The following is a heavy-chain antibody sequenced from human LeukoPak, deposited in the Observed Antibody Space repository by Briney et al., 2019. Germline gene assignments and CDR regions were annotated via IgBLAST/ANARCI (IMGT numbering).Heavy chain of an antibody. J-gene: IGHJ4*02. Sequence: GGSLRLSCAASGFTFSSHCMNWARQAPGKGLEWVANIKQDGSEKYYVDSVKGRFTISRDNAKNCLYLQMNSLRAEDTAVYYCGRGTAGGVINWGIDYWGQGTLVTVSS. CDR3: GRGTAGGVINWGIDY. V-gene: IGHV3-7*01. CDR2: IKQDGSEK. D-gene: IGHD3-16*02. CDR1: GFTFSSHC.